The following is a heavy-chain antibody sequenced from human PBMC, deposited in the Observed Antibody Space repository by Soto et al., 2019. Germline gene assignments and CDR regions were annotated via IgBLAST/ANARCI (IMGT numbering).Heavy chain of an antibody. V-gene: IGHV4-34*01. D-gene: IGHD3-10*01. CDR2: INHSGST. Sequence: PSETLSLTCAVYGGSFSGYYWSWIRQPPGKGLEWIGEINHSGSTNYNPSLKSRVTISVDTSKNQFSLKLSSVTAADTAVYYCARRGGSGSYPGYFAYWGQGTLVTVSS. CDR3: ARRGGSGSYPGYFAY. J-gene: IGHJ4*02. CDR1: GGSFSGYY.